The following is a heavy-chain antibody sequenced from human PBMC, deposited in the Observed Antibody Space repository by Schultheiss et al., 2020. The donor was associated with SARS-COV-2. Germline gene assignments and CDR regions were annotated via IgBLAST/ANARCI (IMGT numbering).Heavy chain of an antibody. CDR1: GYSISSGYY. J-gene: IGHJ4*02. V-gene: IGHV4-38-2*02. D-gene: IGHD3-22*01. Sequence: SETLSLTCTVSGYSISSGYYWGWIRQPPGEGLEWIGSIDHSGSTYYNPSLKSRVTISVDTSKNQFSLKLSSVTAAETAVYYCVGKGSSGYYYFDYWGQGTLVTVAS. CDR2: IDHSGST. CDR3: VGKGSSGYYYFDY.